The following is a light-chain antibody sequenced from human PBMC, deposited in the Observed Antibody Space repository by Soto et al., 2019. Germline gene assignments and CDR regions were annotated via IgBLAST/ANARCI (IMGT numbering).Light chain of an antibody. CDR3: QQYGSSPTWP. Sequence: EIVLTQSPGTLSLSPGERATLSCRASQSVSSSYLAWYQQKPGQAPRLLIYGASSRATGIPDRFSGSGSGTDFTLTISRLEPEDFAVYYCQQYGSSPTWPFGQGTK. J-gene: IGKJ1*01. CDR2: GAS. V-gene: IGKV3-20*01. CDR1: QSVSSSY.